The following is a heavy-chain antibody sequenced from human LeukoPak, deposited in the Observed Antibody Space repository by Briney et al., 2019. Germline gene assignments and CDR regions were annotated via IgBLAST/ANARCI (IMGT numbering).Heavy chain of an antibody. CDR3: AKSYSSGWPRDAFDI. V-gene: IGHV3-30*04. CDR2: ISYDGTKK. Sequence: PGGSLRLSCAASGFTFSTYAMHWVRQAPGKGLEWVALISYDGTKKHYADSVKGRFTISRDNSKNTLYLQMNSLRAEDTAVYYCAKSYSSGWPRDAFDIWGQGTMVTVSS. D-gene: IGHD6-19*01. J-gene: IGHJ3*02. CDR1: GFTFSTYA.